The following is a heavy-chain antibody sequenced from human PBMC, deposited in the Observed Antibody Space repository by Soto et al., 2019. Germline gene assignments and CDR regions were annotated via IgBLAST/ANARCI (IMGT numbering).Heavy chain of an antibody. CDR1: GGSISSSNYY. CDR3: AKPNIVRGVISIGFDY. J-gene: IGHJ4*02. CDR2: IYYSGST. V-gene: IGHV4-39*07. D-gene: IGHD3-10*01. Sequence: PSETLSLTCTVSGGSISSSNYYWGWIRQPPGKGLEWIGSIYYSGSTSYNPSLKSRVTISVDRSKNQFSLKLGSVTAADTAVYYCAKPNIVRGVISIGFDYWGQGTLVTVSS.